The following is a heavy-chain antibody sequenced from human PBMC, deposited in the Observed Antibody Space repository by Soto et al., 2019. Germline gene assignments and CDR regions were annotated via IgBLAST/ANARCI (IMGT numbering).Heavy chain of an antibody. D-gene: IGHD3-3*01. CDR1: GYSFTSYW. CDR2: IYPGDADT. J-gene: IGHJ1*01. Sequence: ESLTISSNPSGYSFTSYWIGWVRQMPGNGLEWMGSIYPGDADTRYSPSSQGQVTISADKSISTAYLQWSSLKVSETAMYYCARSPNYDFWSGYSFQHWGQGTLVTGSS. CDR3: ARSPNYDFWSGYSFQH. V-gene: IGHV5-51*01.